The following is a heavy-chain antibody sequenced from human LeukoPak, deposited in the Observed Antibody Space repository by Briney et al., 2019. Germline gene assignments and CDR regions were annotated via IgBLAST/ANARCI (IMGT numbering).Heavy chain of an antibody. V-gene: IGHV4-59*12. J-gene: IGHJ4*02. CDR1: GGSLSSYY. CDR2: IYYSGST. CDR3: ARGDWNWNYFYY. Sequence: SGTLSLTCTVSGGSLSSYYWRWVRQPPGKGVEGVGYIYYSGSTNYNPSLTSGVTISVDPSKNHFSLKLSSVTAADTAVYYCARGDWNWNYFYYYGRGKLATVSS. D-gene: IGHD1-1*01.